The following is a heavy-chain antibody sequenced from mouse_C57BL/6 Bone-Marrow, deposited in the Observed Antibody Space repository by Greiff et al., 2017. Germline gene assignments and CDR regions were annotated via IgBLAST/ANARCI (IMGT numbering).Heavy chain of an antibody. D-gene: IGHD2-4*01. CDR1: GFSLTSYG. J-gene: IGHJ4*01. CDR3: AKPPYDYDVDYYAMDY. Sequence: QVQLQQSGPGLVAPSQSLSITCTVSGFSLTSYGVDWVRQPPGKGLEWLGVIWGGGSTNYNSALMSRLSISKDNSKSQVFLKMNSLQTDDTAMYYCAKPPYDYDVDYYAMDYWCQGTSVTVSS. V-gene: IGHV2-9*01. CDR2: IWGGGST.